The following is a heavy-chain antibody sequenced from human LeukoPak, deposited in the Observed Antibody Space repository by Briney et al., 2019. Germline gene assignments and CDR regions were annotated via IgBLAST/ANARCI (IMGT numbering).Heavy chain of an antibody. J-gene: IGHJ4*02. CDR1: GFSFSDYS. CDR3: ARDTFAGYDSSGYSSYDY. Sequence: PGESLRLSCAASGFSFSDYSMNWVRQAPGKGLEWVSFISSYSTYIYYADSLKGRFTISRDNAKNSLYLQMNSLRAEDTAVYYCARDTFAGYDSSGYSSYDYWGQGTLVTVSS. V-gene: IGHV3-21*01. D-gene: IGHD3-22*01. CDR2: ISSYSTYI.